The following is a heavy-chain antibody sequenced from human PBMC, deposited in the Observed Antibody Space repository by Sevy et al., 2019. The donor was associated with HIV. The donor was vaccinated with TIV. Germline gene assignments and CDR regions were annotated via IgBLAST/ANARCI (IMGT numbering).Heavy chain of an antibody. Sequence: ASVKVSCKATGYTFTGYYMHWVRQAPGQGLEWMGWINPNSGGTNYAQKFQGRVTMTRDTSISTAYMELSRLSSDDTAVYYCARVPANYYDSSGYYYFDYWGQGTLVTVSS. CDR1: GYTFTGYY. D-gene: IGHD3-22*01. J-gene: IGHJ4*02. CDR3: ARVPANYYDSSGYYYFDY. V-gene: IGHV1-2*02. CDR2: INPNSGGT.